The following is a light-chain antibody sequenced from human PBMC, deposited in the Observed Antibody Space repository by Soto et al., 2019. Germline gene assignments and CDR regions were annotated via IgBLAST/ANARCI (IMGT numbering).Light chain of an antibody. CDR2: DVS. CDR1: SSDVGCYNY. J-gene: IGLJ1*01. Sequence: QSALTQPRSVSGSPGQSVTISCTGTSSDVGCYNYVSWYQQHPGKAPKLMIYDVSKRPSGVPDRFSGSKSGNTASLTISGLQAEDEADYYFCSYAGSYSYVFGTGTKLTVL. CDR3: CSYAGSYSYV. V-gene: IGLV2-11*01.